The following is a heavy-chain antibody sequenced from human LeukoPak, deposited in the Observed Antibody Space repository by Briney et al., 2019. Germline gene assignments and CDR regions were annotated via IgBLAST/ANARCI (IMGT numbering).Heavy chain of an antibody. CDR1: GGSISSYY. CDR3: AREDYSYPTSGPFDP. D-gene: IGHD4-11*01. Sequence: PSETLSLTCTVSGGSISSYYWSWIRQPPGKGLEWIGRIYTSGSTNYNPSLKSRVTISVDTSKNQFSLKLSSVIAADTAVYYCAREDYSYPTSGPFDPWGQGTLVTVSS. V-gene: IGHV4-4*08. CDR2: IYTSGST. J-gene: IGHJ5*02.